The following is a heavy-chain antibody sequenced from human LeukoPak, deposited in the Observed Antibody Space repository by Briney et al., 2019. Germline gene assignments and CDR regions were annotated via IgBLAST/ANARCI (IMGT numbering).Heavy chain of an antibody. Sequence: QIGGSPRLSFAAPGFTFCSFVMRWGRPAPGKGLGWVSAIRGSGGSTYYADSVKGRFTISRDNSKNTLYLQMNSLRAEDTAVYYCAKRLERLHFDYWGQGTLVTVSS. CDR3: AKRLERLHFDY. J-gene: IGHJ4*02. V-gene: IGHV3-23*01. D-gene: IGHD6-25*01. CDR2: IRGSGGST. CDR1: GFTFCSFV.